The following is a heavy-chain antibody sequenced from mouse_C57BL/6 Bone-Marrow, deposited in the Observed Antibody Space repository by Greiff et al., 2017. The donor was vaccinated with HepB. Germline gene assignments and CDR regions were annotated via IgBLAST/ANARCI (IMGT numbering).Heavy chain of an antibody. CDR3: ARWEVYYDYDRRPAWFAY. CDR2: IHPNSGST. V-gene: IGHV1-64*01. CDR1: GYTFTSYW. Sequence: VQLQQPGAELVKPGASVKLSCKASGYTFTSYWIHWVKQRPGQGLEWIGMIHPNSGSTNYNEKFKSKATLTVDKSSSTAYMQLSSLTSEDSAVYYCARWEVYYDYDRRPAWFAYWGQGTLVTVSA. D-gene: IGHD2-4*01. J-gene: IGHJ3*01.